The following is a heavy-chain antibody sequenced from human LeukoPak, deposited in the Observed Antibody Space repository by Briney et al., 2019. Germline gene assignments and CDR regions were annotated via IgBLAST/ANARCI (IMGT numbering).Heavy chain of an antibody. V-gene: IGHV1-46*01. CDR1: GYTFTSYY. Sequence: ASVKVSCKASGYTFTSYYMHWVRQAPGQGLEWMGIINPSGGSTSYAQKFQGRVTMTRDMSTSTDYMELSSLRSEDTAVYYCARDRRGWELLRGYDAFDIWGQGTMVTVSS. CDR2: INPSGGST. CDR3: ARDRRGWELLRGYDAFDI. J-gene: IGHJ3*02. D-gene: IGHD1-26*01.